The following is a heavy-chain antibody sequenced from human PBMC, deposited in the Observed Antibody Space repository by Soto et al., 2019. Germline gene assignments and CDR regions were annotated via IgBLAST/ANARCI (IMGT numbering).Heavy chain of an antibody. CDR3: ARDFAGSGSYSYYYYGMDV. CDR1: GGTFSSYA. Sequence: GASVKVSCKASGGTFSSYAISWVRQAPGQGLEWMGGIIPIFGTANYAQKFQGRVTITADESTSTAYMELSSLRYEDTAVYYCARDFAGSGSYSYYYYGMDVWGQGTTVTVSS. J-gene: IGHJ6*02. D-gene: IGHD3-10*01. CDR2: IIPIFGTA. V-gene: IGHV1-69*13.